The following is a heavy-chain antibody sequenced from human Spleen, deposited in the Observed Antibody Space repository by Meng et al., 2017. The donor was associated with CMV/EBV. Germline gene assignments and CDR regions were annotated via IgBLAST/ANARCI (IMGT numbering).Heavy chain of an antibody. D-gene: IGHD2-21*01. CDR3: AKNSMLCGGDCYGN. Sequence: GESLKISCAASGFTFSSYGMYWVRQAPGKGLEWVAIIWYDGNNKYYADSVRGRFTISRDNSKNTLYLQMNSLRAEDTAVYYCAKNSMLCGGDCYGNWGQGTLVTVSS. V-gene: IGHV3-33*06. CDR1: GFTFSSYG. CDR2: IWYDGNNK. J-gene: IGHJ4*02.